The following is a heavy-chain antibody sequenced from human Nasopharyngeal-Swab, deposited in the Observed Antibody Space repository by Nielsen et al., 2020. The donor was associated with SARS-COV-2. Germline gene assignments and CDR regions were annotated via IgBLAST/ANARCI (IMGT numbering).Heavy chain of an antibody. V-gene: IGHV4-38-2*02. J-gene: IGHJ5*02. CDR3: ARELSNTPKYNWFDP. CDR2: IYHGGST. Sequence: SETLSLTCTVSGYSISRVYYWAWIRQPPGKGLECIGSIYHGGSTYYTPSLESRVTISVDTSNNHFSLKLTSVTAADTAVYYCARELSNTPKYNWFDPWGQGTLVTVSS. D-gene: IGHD5-18*01. CDR1: GYSISRVYY.